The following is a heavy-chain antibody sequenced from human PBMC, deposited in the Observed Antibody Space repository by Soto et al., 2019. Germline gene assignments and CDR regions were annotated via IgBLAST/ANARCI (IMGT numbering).Heavy chain of an antibody. D-gene: IGHD3-22*01. CDR3: ATVAYYYDSSGYYGRFDP. CDR1: GYTLTELS. J-gene: IGHJ5*02. Sequence: GASVKVSCKVSGYTLTELSMHWVRQAPGKGLERMGGFDPEDGETIYAQRFQGRVTMTEDTSTDTAYMELSSLRSEDTAVYYCATVAYYYDSSGYYGRFDPWGQGTLVTVSS. CDR2: FDPEDGET. V-gene: IGHV1-24*01.